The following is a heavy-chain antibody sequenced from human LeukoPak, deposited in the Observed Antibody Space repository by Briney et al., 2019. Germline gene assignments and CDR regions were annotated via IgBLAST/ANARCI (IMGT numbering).Heavy chain of an antibody. D-gene: IGHD2-8*01. CDR1: GGSFSGYY. J-gene: IGHJ4*02. V-gene: IGHV4-34*01. Sequence: SETLSLTCAVYGGSFSGYYWSWIRQPPGKGLEWIGEINHSGSTNYNPSLKSRVTISVDTSKNQFSLKLSSVTAADTAVYYCARDCTNGVCYTHWGQGTLVTVSS. CDR3: ARDCTNGVCYTH. CDR2: INHSGST.